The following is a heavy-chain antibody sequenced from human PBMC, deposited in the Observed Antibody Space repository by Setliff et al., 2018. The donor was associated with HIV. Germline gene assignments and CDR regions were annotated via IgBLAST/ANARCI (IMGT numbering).Heavy chain of an antibody. CDR2: IYYSGST. D-gene: IGHD1-1*01. Sequence: SETLSLTCTVSGGSISSGSYYWSWIRQHPGKGLEWIGYIYYSGSTYYNPSLKSRVTISVDTSKNQFSLKLISVTAADTAVYYCAREGTDYYYYYMDVWGKGTTVTVSS. CDR3: AREGTDYYYYYMDV. V-gene: IGHV4-31*03. CDR1: GGSISSGSYY. J-gene: IGHJ6*03.